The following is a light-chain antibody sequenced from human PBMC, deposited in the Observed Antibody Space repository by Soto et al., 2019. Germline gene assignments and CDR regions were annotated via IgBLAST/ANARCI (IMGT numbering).Light chain of an antibody. J-gene: IGKJ5*01. CDR2: GAS. V-gene: IGKV3-20*01. Sequence: EIVLTQSPGTLSLSPGDRATLSCRASQSVSSSYLAWYQQKPAQAPRLLIYGASSRATGIPDRFSGSGSGTDFTLTISRLEPEDFAVYYCKQYGSSPPITFGQGTRLEIK. CDR1: QSVSSSY. CDR3: KQYGSSPPIT.